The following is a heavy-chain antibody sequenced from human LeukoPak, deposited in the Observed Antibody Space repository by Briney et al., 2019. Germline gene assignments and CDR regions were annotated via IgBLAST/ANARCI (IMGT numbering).Heavy chain of an antibody. V-gene: IGHV4-39*07. CDR1: GGSISSSSYY. CDR3: AKSRPGGSHRRNWFDP. J-gene: IGHJ5*02. CDR2: IYYSGST. D-gene: IGHD1-26*01. Sequence: PSETLSLTCTVSGGSISSSSYYWGWIRQPPGKGLEWIGSIYYSGSTYYNPSLKSRVTISVDTSKNQFSLKLSSVTAADTTVYYCAKSRPGGSHRRNWFDPWGQGTLVTVSS.